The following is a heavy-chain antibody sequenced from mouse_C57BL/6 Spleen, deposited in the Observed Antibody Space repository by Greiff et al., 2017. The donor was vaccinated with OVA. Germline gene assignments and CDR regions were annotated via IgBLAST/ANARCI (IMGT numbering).Heavy chain of an antibody. CDR2: IYPGDGDT. CDR3: ARWGLTGAAWFAY. Sequence: QVQLKQSGPELVKPGASVKISCKASGYAFSSSWMNWVKQRPGKGLEWIGRIYPGDGDTNYNGKFKGKATLTADKSSSTAYMQLSSLTSEDSAVYFCARWGLTGAAWFAYWGQGTLVTVSA. D-gene: IGHD4-1*01. V-gene: IGHV1-82*01. J-gene: IGHJ3*01. CDR1: GYAFSSSW.